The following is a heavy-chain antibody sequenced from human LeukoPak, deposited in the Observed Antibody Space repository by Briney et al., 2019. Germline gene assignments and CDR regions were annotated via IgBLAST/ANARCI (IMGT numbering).Heavy chain of an antibody. V-gene: IGHV1-2*02. Sequence: ASVKVSCKASTFTGYYIHWVRQAPGQGLEWMGWMHPNSDDTKYAQKFQGRVTMTRDTSTRTDYMELSRLTSDDTAVYFCARDQDYSHGGAYYDAFDLWGQGTMVTVSS. CDR1: TFTGYY. J-gene: IGHJ3*01. CDR3: ARDQDYSHGGAYYDAFDL. D-gene: IGHD2-21*01. CDR2: MHPNSDDT.